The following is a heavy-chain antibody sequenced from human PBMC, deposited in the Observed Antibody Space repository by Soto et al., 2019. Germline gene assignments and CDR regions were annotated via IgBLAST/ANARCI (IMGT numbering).Heavy chain of an antibody. Sequence: QVQLVESGGGVVQPGRSLRLSCAASGFTFSNYDMHWVRQAPGKGLEWVAAISYDGSNRYYADSVKGRFTISRDISKNTLYLQMNSLRLEETAVYYCAIIPPTTVDYWGQGTLVTVFS. CDR3: AIIPPTTVDY. CDR1: GFTFSNYD. D-gene: IGHD4-17*01. CDR2: ISYDGSNR. J-gene: IGHJ4*02. V-gene: IGHV3-30*03.